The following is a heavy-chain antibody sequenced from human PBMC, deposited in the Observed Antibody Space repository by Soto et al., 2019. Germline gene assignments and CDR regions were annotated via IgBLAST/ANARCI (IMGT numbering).Heavy chain of an antibody. CDR3: AREDYENDKSFDP. Sequence: SETLSLTCTVSGGSISSGCYYWSWIRQHPGKGLEWIGYIYYSGSTYYKPSLKSRVTISVDTSKNQFSLKLSSVTAADTAVYYCAREDYENDKSFDPWGQVTLVTVSS. D-gene: IGHD4-17*01. J-gene: IGHJ5*02. V-gene: IGHV4-31*03. CDR1: GGSISSGCYY. CDR2: IYYSGST.